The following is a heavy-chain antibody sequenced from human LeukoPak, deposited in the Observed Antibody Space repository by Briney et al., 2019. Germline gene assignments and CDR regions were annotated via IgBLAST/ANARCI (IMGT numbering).Heavy chain of an antibody. CDR1: GFTFSPYA. V-gene: IGHV3-21*01. CDR2: IGCSGSSI. J-gene: IGHJ4*02. CDR3: ARESEESFDY. Sequence: GSLRLSCAASGFTFSPYAMNWVRQAPGKGLEWVSSIGCSGSSIYYADSVKGRFTISRDNAKNSLYLQMNSLRAEDTAVYYCARESEESFDYWGQGTLVTVSS.